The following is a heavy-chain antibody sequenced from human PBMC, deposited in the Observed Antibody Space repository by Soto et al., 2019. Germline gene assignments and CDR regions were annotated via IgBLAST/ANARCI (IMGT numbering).Heavy chain of an antibody. Sequence: QVQLVESGGGVVQPGRSLRLSCAASGFTFSSYGMHWVRQAPGKGLEWVAVISYDGSNKYYADSVKGRFTISRDNSKNTLYLQMNSLRAEDTAVYYCAIGDHGDFGNDAFDIWGQRTMVTVSS. D-gene: IGHD4-17*01. CDR3: AIGDHGDFGNDAFDI. CDR1: GFTFSSYG. J-gene: IGHJ3*02. V-gene: IGHV3-30*03. CDR2: ISYDGSNK.